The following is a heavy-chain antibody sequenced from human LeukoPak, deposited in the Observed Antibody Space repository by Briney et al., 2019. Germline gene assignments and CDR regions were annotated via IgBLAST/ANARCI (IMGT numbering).Heavy chain of an antibody. Sequence: SETLSLTCTVSGGSISSYYWSWIRQPPGKGLEWIGYIYYSGSTNYNPSLKSRVTISVDTSKNQFSLKLSSVTAADTAVYYCARGGGRITIFGVVIGLDYWGQGTLVTVSS. CDR3: ARGGGRITIFGVVIGLDY. CDR1: GGSISSYY. V-gene: IGHV4-59*01. CDR2: IYYSGST. J-gene: IGHJ4*02. D-gene: IGHD3-3*01.